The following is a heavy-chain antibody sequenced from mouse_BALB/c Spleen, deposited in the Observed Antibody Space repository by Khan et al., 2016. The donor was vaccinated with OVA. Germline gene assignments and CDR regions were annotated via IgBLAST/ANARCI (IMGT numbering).Heavy chain of an antibody. Sequence: EVQLQESGPSLVKPSQTLSLTCSVTGDSITTGYWNWIRKSPGNKLEYMGYIIYTGYTYYNPSLKSRISITRHTSNNQYYLQLNSVTDEDTATYYCARSTCRYDFVYWGQGTLVTVSA. V-gene: IGHV3-8*02. CDR1: GDSITTGY. CDR2: IIYTGYT. J-gene: IGHJ3*01. CDR3: ARSTCRYDFVY. D-gene: IGHD2-14*01.